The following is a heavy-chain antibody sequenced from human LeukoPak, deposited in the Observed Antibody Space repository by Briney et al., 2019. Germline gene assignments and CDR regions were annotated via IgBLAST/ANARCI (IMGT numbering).Heavy chain of an antibody. D-gene: IGHD6-13*01. J-gene: IGHJ4*02. Sequence: GGSLRLSCAASGFTFSSYAMHWVRQAPGKGLEWVAVISYDGSNKYYADSVKGRFTISRDNSKNTLYLQMNSLRAEDTPVYYCAKCLGSGWYASSDWGQGTLVTVSS. CDR1: GFTFSSYA. V-gene: IGHV3-30-3*02. CDR3: AKCLGSGWYASSD. CDR2: ISYDGSNK.